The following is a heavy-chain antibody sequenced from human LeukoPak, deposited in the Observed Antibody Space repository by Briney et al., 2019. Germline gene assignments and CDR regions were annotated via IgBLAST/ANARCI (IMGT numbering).Heavy chain of an antibody. CDR1: GDSINSYY. Sequence: SEPLSLTCTVCGDSINSYYWSWIRQPPGKGLVWIGYIYYSGSTNYNPSLKSRVTISVDTSKNQFSLKLSSVTAADTAVYYCARAANYYDSSGYQIVGAFDIWGQGTMVTVSS. D-gene: IGHD3-22*01. J-gene: IGHJ3*02. CDR2: IYYSGST. V-gene: IGHV4-59*01. CDR3: ARAANYYDSSGYQIVGAFDI.